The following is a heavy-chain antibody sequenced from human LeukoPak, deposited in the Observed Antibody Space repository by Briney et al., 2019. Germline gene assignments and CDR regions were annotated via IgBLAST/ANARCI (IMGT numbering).Heavy chain of an antibody. D-gene: IGHD4-17*01. J-gene: IGHJ4*02. V-gene: IGHV3-48*03. CDR1: GFTFSSYE. CDR2: ISSSGSTI. CDR3: ARILLLTTD. Sequence: GGSLRLSCAAPGFTFSSYEMNWVRQAPGKGLEWVSYISSSGSTIYYADSVKGRFTISRDNAKNSLYLQMNSLRGEDTAVYYCARILLLTTDWGQGTLVTVSS.